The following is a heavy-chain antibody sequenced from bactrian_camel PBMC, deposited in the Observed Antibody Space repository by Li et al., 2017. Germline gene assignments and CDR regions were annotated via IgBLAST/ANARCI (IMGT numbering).Heavy chain of an antibody. J-gene: IGHJ6*01. D-gene: IGHD2*01. CDR1: GFTFSSSA. V-gene: IGHV3S31*01. CDR3: AKAVTEYYGGGYYFSADFSY. Sequence: VQLVESGGGLVQPGGSLRLSCAASGFTFSSSAMSWVRQAPGKGLEWVSAIRSGGGSSYYADSVKGRFTISRDNAKNTLYLQLNSLKTEDTAMYYCAKAVTEYYGGGYYFSADFSYWGQGTQVTVS. CDR2: IRSGGGSS.